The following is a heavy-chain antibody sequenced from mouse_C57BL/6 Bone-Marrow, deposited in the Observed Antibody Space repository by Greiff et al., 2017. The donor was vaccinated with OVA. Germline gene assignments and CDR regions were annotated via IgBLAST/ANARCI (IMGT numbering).Heavy chain of an antibody. CDR3: ARVYYYGSSNYAMDY. D-gene: IGHD1-1*01. CDR2: INPNNGGT. CDR1: GFTFTDYY. Sequence: EVQLQQSGPELVKPGASVKISCKASGFTFTDYYMNWVKQSHGKSLEWIGDINPNNGGTSYKQKFKGKATLTVDKSSSTAYMELRSLTSEDSAVYYCARVYYYGSSNYAMDYWGQGTSVTVSS. V-gene: IGHV1-26*01. J-gene: IGHJ4*01.